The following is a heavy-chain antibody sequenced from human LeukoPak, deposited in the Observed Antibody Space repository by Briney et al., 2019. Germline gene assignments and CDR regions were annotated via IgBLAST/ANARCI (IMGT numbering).Heavy chain of an antibody. CDR1: GDSVCRYY. D-gene: IGHD2-2*01. CDR2: IYHSGTT. Sequence: PSETLSLTCTVSGDSVCRYYWTWFRQSPWRGLEWIGFIYHSGTTDSNPSLKSRVAMSVDMSTNQVSLEVSSVAAADTAIYYCATGSRSVTSDAFDVWGQGTLVTVSS. V-gene: IGHV4-59*02. CDR3: ATGSRSVTSDAFDV. J-gene: IGHJ3*01.